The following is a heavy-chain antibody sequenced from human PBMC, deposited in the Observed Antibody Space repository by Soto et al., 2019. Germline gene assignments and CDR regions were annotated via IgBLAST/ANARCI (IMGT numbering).Heavy chain of an antibody. CDR2: ISAYNGNT. CDR1: GYTFTSYG. CDR3: ARGHVLRFLEWLPHYYYGMDV. V-gene: IGHV1-18*01. Sequence: ASVKVACKASGYTFTSYGISWVRQAPGQGLEWMGWISAYNGNTNYAQKLQGRVTMTTDTSTSTAYMELRSLRSDDTAVYYCARGHVLRFLEWLPHYYYGMDVWGQGTTDTVSS. D-gene: IGHD3-3*01. J-gene: IGHJ6*02.